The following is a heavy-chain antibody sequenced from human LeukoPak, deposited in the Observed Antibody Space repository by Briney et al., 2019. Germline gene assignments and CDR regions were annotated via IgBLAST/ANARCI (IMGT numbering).Heavy chain of an antibody. CDR1: GFTFSSYG. CDR3: ARASKGGITMIVVALDY. CDR2: ISYDGSNK. J-gene: IGHJ4*02. D-gene: IGHD3-22*01. V-gene: IGHV3-30*03. Sequence: GGSLRLSCAASGFTFSSYGMHWVRQAPGKGLEWVAVISYDGSNKYYADSVKGRFTISRDNSKNTLYLQMNSLRAEDTAVYYCARASKGGITMIVVALDYWGQGTLVTVSS.